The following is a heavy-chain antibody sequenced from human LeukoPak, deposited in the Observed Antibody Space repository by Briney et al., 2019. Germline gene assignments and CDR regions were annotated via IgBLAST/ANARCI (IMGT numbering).Heavy chain of an antibody. Sequence: GGSLRLSCAGSRFTFRSYAMSWVRQAPGKGLQWVSTISGSGDSTHYADSVKGRFIISRDKAMNTLYVQMNDLRDDDTAVYYCAKDVDDSSGYDDAFDIWGQGTMVTVSS. J-gene: IGHJ3*02. CDR2: ISGSGDST. V-gene: IGHV3-23*01. D-gene: IGHD3-22*01. CDR1: RFTFRSYA. CDR3: AKDVDDSSGYDDAFDI.